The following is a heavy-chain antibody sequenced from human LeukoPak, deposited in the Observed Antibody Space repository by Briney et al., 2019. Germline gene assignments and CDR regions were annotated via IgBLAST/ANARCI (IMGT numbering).Heavy chain of an antibody. CDR1: GGTFISYA. CDR3: ARGDREGMDYYYMDV. CDR2: IIPIFGTA. J-gene: IGHJ6*03. Sequence: SVKVSCKASGGTFISYAISWVRQAPGQGLEWMGGIIPIFGTANYAQKFQGRVTITADESTSTAYMELSSLRSEDTAVYYCARGDREGMDYYYMDVWGKGTTVTVSS. D-gene: IGHD6-13*01. V-gene: IGHV1-69*13.